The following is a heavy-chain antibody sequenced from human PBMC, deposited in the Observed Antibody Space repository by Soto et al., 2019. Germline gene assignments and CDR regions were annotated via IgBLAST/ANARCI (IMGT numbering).Heavy chain of an antibody. J-gene: IGHJ4*02. V-gene: IGHV3-23*01. CDR2: ISGSGGGT. CDR3: AKEASDFWSGYTNPLDY. Sequence: EVQLLESGGGLVQPGGSLRLSCAASGFTFSSYAMSWFRQAPGKGLEWVSVISGSGGGTYYADSVKGRFTISRDNSKNTLYLEMNSLRAEDTAVYYCAKEASDFWSGYTNPLDYWGQGTLVTVSS. D-gene: IGHD3-3*01. CDR1: GFTFSSYA.